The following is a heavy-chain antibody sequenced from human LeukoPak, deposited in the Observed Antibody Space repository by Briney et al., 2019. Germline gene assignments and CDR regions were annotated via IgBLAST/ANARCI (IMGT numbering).Heavy chain of an antibody. CDR2: ITDSGHDK. D-gene: IGHD1-14*01. J-gene: IGHJ5*02. CDR1: GFTFRNYG. V-gene: IGHV3-23*01. CDR3: AKMRSSGTNWFDP. Sequence: GGSLRLSCAASGFTFRNYGMSWVRRAPGKGLEWISGITDSGHDKYYVDSVKGRFTISRDNSNNTLFLQVKSLRVEDTAIYYRAKMRSSGTNWFDPWGQGTLVSVSS.